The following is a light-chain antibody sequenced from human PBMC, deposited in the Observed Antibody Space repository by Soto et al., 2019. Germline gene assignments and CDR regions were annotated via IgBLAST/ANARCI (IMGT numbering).Light chain of an antibody. CDR1: NSDVGTYNL. Sequence: QSALTQPASVSGSPGQSIAISCTGSNSDVGTYNLVSWYQQHPGKAPKLMISEGSKRPSGVSDRFSGSKSGNTASLTISGLQAEDEADYYCCSYAGNSTWVFGGGTTLTVL. CDR2: EGS. CDR3: CSYAGNSTWV. J-gene: IGLJ3*02. V-gene: IGLV2-23*01.